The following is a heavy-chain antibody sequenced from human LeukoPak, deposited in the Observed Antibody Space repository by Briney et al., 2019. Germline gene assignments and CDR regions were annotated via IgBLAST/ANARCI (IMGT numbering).Heavy chain of an antibody. CDR2: ISTDGTDQ. CDR3: AELGITMIGGV. Sequence: GGSLRLSCSASGFSFNRHGMHWVRQAPGKGLEWVATISTDGTDQYSSDSVKGRFTISRDNAKNSLYLQMNSLRAEDTAVYYCAELGITMIGGVWGKGTTVTISS. CDR1: GFSFNRHG. J-gene: IGHJ6*04. D-gene: IGHD3-10*02. V-gene: IGHV3-30*18.